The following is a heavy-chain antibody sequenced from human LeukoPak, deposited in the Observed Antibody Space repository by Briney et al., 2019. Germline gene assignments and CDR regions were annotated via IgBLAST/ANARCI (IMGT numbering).Heavy chain of an antibody. Sequence: ASVTVSCKGSGCTFTDYYIHWVRQAPGQGLEWMGWINPKSGGTNYAQKFQGRVTMTRDTSISTAYMELRSDDTAVYYCATLGISGYFRDYWGQGTLVTVSS. D-gene: IGHD3-22*01. CDR2: INPKSGGT. CDR1: GCTFTDYY. V-gene: IGHV1-2*02. J-gene: IGHJ4*02. CDR3: ATLGISGYFRDY.